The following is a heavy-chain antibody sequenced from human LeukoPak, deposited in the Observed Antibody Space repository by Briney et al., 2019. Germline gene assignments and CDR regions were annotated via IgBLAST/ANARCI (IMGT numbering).Heavy chain of an antibody. CDR2: ISGSGGTM. CDR3: AKDQNDFWSGYQSGYGH. V-gene: IGHV3-23*01. J-gene: IGHJ4*02. Sequence: PGGSLRLSCAASGFTFSNYGMSWVRQAPGKGLQWVSGISGSGGTMYYADSVKGRFTISRDNSKNTLYLQMNSLRAEDTAVYYCAKDQNDFWSGYQSGYGHWGQGTLVTVSS. D-gene: IGHD3-3*01. CDR1: GFTFSNYG.